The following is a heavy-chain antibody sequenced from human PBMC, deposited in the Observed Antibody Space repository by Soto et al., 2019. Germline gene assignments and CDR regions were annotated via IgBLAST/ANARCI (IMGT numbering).Heavy chain of an antibody. CDR3: ARAEQLIPDYRSGTAV. Sequence: SVKVCCKACGVTFGSYTISWVRHAPGQGLEWMGRIIPILGIANYAQKFQGRVTITADKSTSTAYMELSSLRSEDTAVYYCARAEQLIPDYRSGTAVWGKGTTVTVSS. J-gene: IGHJ6*04. V-gene: IGHV1-69*02. CDR2: IIPILGIA. D-gene: IGHD6-13*01. CDR1: GVTFGSYT.